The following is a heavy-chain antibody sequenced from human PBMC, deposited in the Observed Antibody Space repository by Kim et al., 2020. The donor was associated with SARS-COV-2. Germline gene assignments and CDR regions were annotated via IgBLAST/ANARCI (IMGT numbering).Heavy chain of an antibody. CDR3: VKDFTVAGTFSYFHH. CDR2: INTGHGNT. Sequence: ASVKVSCKASGYTFITYAIHWVRQAPGQGLEWMGWINTGHGNTKYSRKFQDRVTFTRDTSASTAYMEMSSLRSEDTAIYYCVKDFTVAGTFSYFHHWGQGTLVTVSS. CDR1: GYTFITYA. V-gene: IGHV1-3*04. J-gene: IGHJ1*01. D-gene: IGHD6-19*01.